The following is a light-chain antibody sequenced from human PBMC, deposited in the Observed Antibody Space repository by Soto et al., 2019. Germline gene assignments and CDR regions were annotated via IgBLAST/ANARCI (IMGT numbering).Light chain of an antibody. CDR2: DSS. J-gene: IGKJ5*01. CDR3: QQFDNPPFT. Sequence: DIQMTQSPSSLSASVGDRVTIICQASQDINNYLNWYQQKPGKAPKLLIYDSSNLEIGVPSRFSGSGSGTRFSFTISSLQPEDIATYYCQQFDNPPFTFGQGTRLEIK. CDR1: QDINNY. V-gene: IGKV1-33*01.